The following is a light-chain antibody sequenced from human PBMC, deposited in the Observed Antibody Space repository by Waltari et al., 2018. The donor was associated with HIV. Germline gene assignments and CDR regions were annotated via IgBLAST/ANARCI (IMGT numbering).Light chain of an antibody. V-gene: IGLV2-23*02. CDR3: CSYAGSSTWV. J-gene: IGLJ3*02. CDR1: SSDVGGDNL. CDR2: DVI. Sequence: QSALTQPASVSGSPGQSITISCTGTSSDVGGDNLVSWYPQHPGKAPKLMIHDVIKRPSGVSTRFSGSKSGNTASMTISGLQADDEADYYCCSYAGSSTWVFGGGTKLTVL.